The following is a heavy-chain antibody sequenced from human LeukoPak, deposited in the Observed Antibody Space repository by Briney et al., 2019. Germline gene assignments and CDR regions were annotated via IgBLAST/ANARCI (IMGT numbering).Heavy chain of an antibody. V-gene: IGHV1-69*04. Sequence: SVKVSCKASGGTFSSYAISWVRQAPGQGLEWMGRIIPIFGIANYAQKFQGRVTITADKSTSTAYMELSSLRSEDTAVYYCARDNPDYSPWDYYHYGMDVWGQGATVTVSS. CDR1: GGTFSSYA. D-gene: IGHD2-15*01. CDR3: ARDNPDYSPWDYYHYGMDV. J-gene: IGHJ6*02. CDR2: IIPIFGIA.